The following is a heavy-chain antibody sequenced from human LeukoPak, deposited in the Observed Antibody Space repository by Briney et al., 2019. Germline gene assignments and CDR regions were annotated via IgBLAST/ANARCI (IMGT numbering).Heavy chain of an antibody. V-gene: IGHV4-59*01. CDR3: AREDIDVDGAAGRGYYYYYYMDV. D-gene: IGHD6-13*01. Sequence: SETLSLTCTVSGGSISNYYWSWIRQPPGKGLEWIGYIYYSGSTNYNPSLKSRVTISLDTSKNQFSLNLSSVTAADTAVYYCAREDIDVDGAAGRGYYYYYYMDVWGKGTTVTVSS. CDR2: IYYSGST. J-gene: IGHJ6*03. CDR1: GGSISNYY.